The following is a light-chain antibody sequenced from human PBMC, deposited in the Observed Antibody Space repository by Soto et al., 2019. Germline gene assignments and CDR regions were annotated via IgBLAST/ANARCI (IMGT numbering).Light chain of an antibody. CDR1: QSVSSY. CDR2: DAS. J-gene: IGKJ3*01. CDR3: QQRQG. Sequence: EIVLTQSPATLSLSPGERATLSCRASQSVSSYLAWYQQKPGQAPRLLIYDASNRATGIPARFSGGGSGTDFTLTISSLEPEDFAVYYCQQRQGFGPGTKVDIK. V-gene: IGKV3-11*01.